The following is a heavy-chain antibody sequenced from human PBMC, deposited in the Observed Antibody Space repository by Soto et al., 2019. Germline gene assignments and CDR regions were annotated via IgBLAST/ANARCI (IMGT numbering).Heavy chain of an antibody. CDR3: ARDLQPDY. J-gene: IGHJ4*02. V-gene: IGHV1-3*01. Sequence: WVRQAPGQTLEWMGWINAGNGNTKYSQKFQGRVTITRDTSASTAYMELSSLRSEDTAVYYCARDLQPDYWGQGTLVTVSS. CDR2: INAGNGNT.